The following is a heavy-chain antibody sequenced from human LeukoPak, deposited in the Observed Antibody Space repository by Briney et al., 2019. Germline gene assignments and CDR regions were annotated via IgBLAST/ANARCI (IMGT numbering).Heavy chain of an antibody. V-gene: IGHV3-48*02. CDR1: GFTFSSYS. CDR2: ISSSSSTI. CDR3: ARDYDFWSGPIGANYYYYGMDV. D-gene: IGHD3-3*01. Sequence: GGSLRLSCAASGFTFSSYSMNWVRQAPGKGLEWVSYISSSSSTIYYADSVKGRFTISRDNAKNLLYLQMNSLRDEDTAVYYCARDYDFWSGPIGANYYYYGMDVWGQGTTVTVSS. J-gene: IGHJ6*02.